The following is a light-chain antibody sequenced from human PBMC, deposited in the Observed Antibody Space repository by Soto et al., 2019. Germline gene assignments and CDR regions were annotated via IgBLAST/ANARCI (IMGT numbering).Light chain of an antibody. CDR2: GAS. V-gene: IGKV3-20*01. Sequence: EIVLTQSPGTLSLSPGERSTLSCRASQTFSTNYLAWYQQKPCQAPRLLIYGASSRATGIPDRFSGSGSGTDFILTISRLEPEDFAVYYCQQYGSSPRTFGQGTKLEIK. CDR1: QTFSTNY. J-gene: IGKJ2*01. CDR3: QQYGSSPRT.